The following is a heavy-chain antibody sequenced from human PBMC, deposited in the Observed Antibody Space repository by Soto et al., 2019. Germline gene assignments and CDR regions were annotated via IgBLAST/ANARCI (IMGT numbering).Heavy chain of an antibody. Sequence: GGSLRLSCAASGFTFSSYAMSWVRQAPGKGLEWVSAISGSGGSTYYADSVKGRFTISRDNSKNTLYLQMNSLRAEDTAVYYCAKGIIVVVPAAIRQEDYWGQGTLVTVSS. V-gene: IGHV3-23*01. CDR3: AKGIIVVVPAAIRQEDY. CDR1: GFTFSSYA. J-gene: IGHJ4*02. D-gene: IGHD2-2*01. CDR2: ISGSGGST.